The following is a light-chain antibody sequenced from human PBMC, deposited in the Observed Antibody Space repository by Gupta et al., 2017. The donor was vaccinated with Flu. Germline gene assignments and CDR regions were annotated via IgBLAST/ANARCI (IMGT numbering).Light chain of an antibody. Sequence: SALTQPPSASGSPGQSVTISCTGTSSDVGGYDSVSWYQQYPGKTPKLVIYDVHRRPSGVPDRFSGSKSGNTAALTVSGLQSEDEDDYYCSSYAGRNNLIFGGGTALTVL. CDR3: SSYAGRNNLI. CDR1: SSDVGGYDS. V-gene: IGLV2-8*01. J-gene: IGLJ2*01. CDR2: DVH.